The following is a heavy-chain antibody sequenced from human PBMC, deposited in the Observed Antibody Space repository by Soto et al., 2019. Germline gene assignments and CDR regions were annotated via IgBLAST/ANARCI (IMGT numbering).Heavy chain of an antibody. Sequence: GGSLRLSCAASGFTFSSYAMSWVRQAPGKGLEWVSAISGSGGSTYYADSVKGRFTISRDNSKNTLYLQMNSLRAEDTAVYYCAKGPRGYTDRRTTVTTRGFDYWGQGTLVTVSS. J-gene: IGHJ4*02. CDR2: ISGSGGST. V-gene: IGHV3-23*01. CDR3: AKGPRGYTDRRTTVTTRGFDY. D-gene: IGHD4-17*01. CDR1: GFTFSSYA.